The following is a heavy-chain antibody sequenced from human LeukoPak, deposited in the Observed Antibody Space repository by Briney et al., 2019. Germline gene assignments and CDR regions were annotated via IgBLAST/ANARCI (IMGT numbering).Heavy chain of an antibody. CDR2: IYPGDSDT. CDR1: GDDFTTYW. J-gene: IGHJ3*02. D-gene: IGHD3-10*01. Sequence: GESLKISCQASGDDFTTYWIGWVRQTPGRGLEWMGTIYPGDSDTRYSPSFERQVTISADTSVNTAYLQWTSVKASDTAMYFCARNLVYGSDARRRAFDIWGQGTMVIVSS. V-gene: IGHV5-51*01. CDR3: ARNLVYGSDARRRAFDI.